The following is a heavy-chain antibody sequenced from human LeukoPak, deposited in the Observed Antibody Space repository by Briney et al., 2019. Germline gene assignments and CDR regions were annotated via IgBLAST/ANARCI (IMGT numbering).Heavy chain of an antibody. CDR1: GYTFTGYY. J-gene: IGHJ4*02. V-gene: IGHV1-2*04. CDR2: INPNSGGT. D-gene: IGHD6-19*01. CDR3: ARNPRASVAGLYYFDY. Sequence: ASVKVSCKASGYTFTGYYMHWVRQAPGQGLEWMGWINPNSGGTNYAQKFQGWVTMTRDTSISTAYMELSRLRSDDTAVYYCARNPRASVAGLYYFDYWGQGTLVTVSS.